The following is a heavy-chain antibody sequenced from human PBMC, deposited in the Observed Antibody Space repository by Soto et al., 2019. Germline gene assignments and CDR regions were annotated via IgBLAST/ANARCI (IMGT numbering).Heavy chain of an antibody. CDR1: GFTFSSYN. CDR3: AIRTTLFVDP. J-gene: IGHJ5*02. V-gene: IGHV3-21*01. D-gene: IGHD4-17*01. CDR2: ISSSSTYI. Sequence: GGALRLSCATSGFTFSSYNMNWVRQAPGKGLEWVSSISSSSTYIYYADSVKGRFTISRDNAKNSLYLQMNSLRAEDTAVYYCAIRTTLFVDPWGQGTLVTVSS.